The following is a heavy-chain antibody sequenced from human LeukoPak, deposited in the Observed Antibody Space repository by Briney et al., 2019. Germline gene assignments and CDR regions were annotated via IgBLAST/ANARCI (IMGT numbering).Heavy chain of an antibody. D-gene: IGHD3-10*01. CDR3: AKGNYYALPYYFDY. Sequence: GRSLRLSCAASGFTFDDYAMHWVRQAPGKGLEWVSGISWNSGSIGYADSVKGRFTISRDNAKNSLYLQMNSLRAEDTALYYCAKGNYYALPYYFDYWGQGTLVTVSS. V-gene: IGHV3-9*01. CDR2: ISWNSGSI. J-gene: IGHJ4*02. CDR1: GFTFDDYA.